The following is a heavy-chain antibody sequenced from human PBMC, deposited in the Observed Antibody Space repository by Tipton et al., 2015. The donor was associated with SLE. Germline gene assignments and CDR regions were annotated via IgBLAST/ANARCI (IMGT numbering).Heavy chain of an antibody. V-gene: IGHV4-39*07. CDR3: AREKYYDFWSGYYYYYYMDV. CDR1: GDSISSNSDY. CDR2: ISYSGST. J-gene: IGHJ6*03. Sequence: TLSLTCTVSGDSISSNSDYWGWIRQSPGQGLEWIGSISYSGSTNYSPSLKSRVTMSVDTSKNQFSLKLSSVTAADTAVYYCAREKYYDFWSGYYYYYYMDVWGKGTTVTVSS. D-gene: IGHD3-3*01.